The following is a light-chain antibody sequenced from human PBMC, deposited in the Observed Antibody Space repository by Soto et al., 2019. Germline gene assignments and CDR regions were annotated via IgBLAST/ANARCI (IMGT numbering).Light chain of an antibody. CDR1: SSDVGDYDY. V-gene: IGLV2-8*01. CDR3: TSYAGSNNFGV. Sequence: QPVLTQPPSASGSPGQSVTISCIGTSSDVGDYDYVSWYQQHPGKAPKLIIYEVSKRPSGVPDRFSGSKSGNTASLTVSGLQAEDEADYYCTSYAGSNNFGVFGTGTKLTVL. J-gene: IGLJ1*01. CDR2: EVS.